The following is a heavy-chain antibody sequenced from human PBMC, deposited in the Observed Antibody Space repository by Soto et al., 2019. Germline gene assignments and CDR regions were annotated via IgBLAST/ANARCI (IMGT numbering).Heavy chain of an antibody. Sequence: PGGSLRLSCAASGFRFRSYGMHWVRQAPGKGLEWVAVISYDGGNKYYADSVKGRFTISRDNSKNTLYVQMNSLRAEDTAVYYCAKDLVLVTTVITGVDYWGQGTLVTSPQ. V-gene: IGHV3-30*18. D-gene: IGHD4-4*01. CDR1: GFRFRSYG. CDR3: AKDLVLVTTVITGVDY. J-gene: IGHJ4*02. CDR2: ISYDGGNK.